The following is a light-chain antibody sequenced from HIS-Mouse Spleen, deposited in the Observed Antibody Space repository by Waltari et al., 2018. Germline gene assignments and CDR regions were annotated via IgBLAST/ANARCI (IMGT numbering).Light chain of an antibody. CDR2: EVS. CDR3: SSYAGSNNYV. Sequence: QSALTQPPSASGSPGQSVTISCTGTSSDVGGYNYVSWYQQPPGKAPKLMIYEVSKRPSWVPDRFSGSKSGNTASLTFYGLQAEYEADYYCSSYAGSNNYVFGTGTKVTVL. J-gene: IGLJ1*01. CDR1: SSDVGGYNY. V-gene: IGLV2-8*01.